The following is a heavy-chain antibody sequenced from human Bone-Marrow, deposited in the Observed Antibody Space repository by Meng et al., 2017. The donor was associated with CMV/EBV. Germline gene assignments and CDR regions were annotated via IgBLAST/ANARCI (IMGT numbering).Heavy chain of an antibody. J-gene: IGHJ6*01. CDR2: IIPILGIA. CDR3: ARDANYDILTGYWGGMDV. CDR1: GGTFSSYT. D-gene: IGHD3-9*01. Sequence: SVKVSCKASGGTFSSYTISWVRQAPGQGLEWMGRIIPILGIANYAQKFQGRVTITADKSTGTAYMELSSLRSEDTAVYYCARDANYDILTGYWGGMDVWGQGPTVTVYS. V-gene: IGHV1-69*04.